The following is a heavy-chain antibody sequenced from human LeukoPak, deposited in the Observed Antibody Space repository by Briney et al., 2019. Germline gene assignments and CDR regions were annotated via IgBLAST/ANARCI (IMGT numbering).Heavy chain of an antibody. Sequence: SETLSLTCTVYGGSFSGYYWSWIRQPPGKGLEWIGEINHSGSTNYNPSLKSRVTISVDTSKNQFSLKLSSVTAADTAVYYCAGQRGVLVAGPVDYWGQGTLVTVSS. J-gene: IGHJ4*02. D-gene: IGHD6-19*01. CDR1: GGSFSGYY. CDR3: AGQRGVLVAGPVDY. CDR2: INHSGST. V-gene: IGHV4-34*01.